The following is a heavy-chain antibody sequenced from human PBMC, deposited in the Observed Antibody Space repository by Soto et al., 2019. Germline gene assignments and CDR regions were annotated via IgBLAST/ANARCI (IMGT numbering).Heavy chain of an antibody. V-gene: IGHV3-33*01. D-gene: IGHD3-22*01. CDR2: IWYDGSNK. Sequence: GGSLGLSCAASAFTSSSYGIHGVRPAPVNGLYWVAVIWYDGSNKYYADSVKGRFTISRDNSKNTLYLQMNSLRAEDTALYYCPRDGRYYDSRGAYYYYGMDVWGQGTTVTVYS. J-gene: IGHJ6*02. CDR1: AFTSSSYG. CDR3: PRDGRYYDSRGAYYYYGMDV.